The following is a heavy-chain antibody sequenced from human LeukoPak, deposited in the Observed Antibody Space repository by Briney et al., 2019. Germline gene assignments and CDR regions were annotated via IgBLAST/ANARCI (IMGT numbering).Heavy chain of an antibody. D-gene: IGHD5-12*01. Sequence: PSQTLSLTCTVSGGSISSGNYYYSWIRQPAGKGLEWLGRIYTSGTTNYNPSLKSRVTISVDASKNQFSLKLSSVTAADTAVYYCARHPNVDIVATVYFDYWGQGTLVTVSS. CDR2: IYTSGTT. CDR3: ARHPNVDIVATVYFDY. J-gene: IGHJ4*02. CDR1: GGSISSGNYY. V-gene: IGHV4-61*02.